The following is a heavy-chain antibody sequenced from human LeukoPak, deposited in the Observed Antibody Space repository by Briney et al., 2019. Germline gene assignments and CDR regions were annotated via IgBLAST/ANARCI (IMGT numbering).Heavy chain of an antibody. V-gene: IGHV4-31*03. J-gene: IGHJ4*02. CDR1: GGSISSGGYY. Sequence: SQTLSLTCSVSGGSISSGGYYWSWIRQHPGKGLEWIGHIYYSGSTYYNPSLKSRVSISVDTSRNQFSLKLSSVTAADTAAYYCARDYGSGSYSGYWGQGTLVTVSS. D-gene: IGHD3-10*01. CDR2: IYYSGST. CDR3: ARDYGSGSYSGY.